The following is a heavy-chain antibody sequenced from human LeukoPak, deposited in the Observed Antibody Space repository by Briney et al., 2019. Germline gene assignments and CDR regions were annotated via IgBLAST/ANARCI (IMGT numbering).Heavy chain of an antibody. CDR3: ARSIGLTGGGVDV. CDR2: ITDSGSSI. J-gene: IGHJ6*02. D-gene: IGHD3-9*01. V-gene: IGHV3-11*01. CDR1: GFTFRDYN. Sequence: PGGSLRLSWAASGFTFRDYNMNWVSHAPGKGLEGVSYITDSGSSIHYADSVNGRFTISRDNAKNSLYLQMNSLRAEDSAVYYCARSIGLTGGGVDVWGRGTTVTVSS.